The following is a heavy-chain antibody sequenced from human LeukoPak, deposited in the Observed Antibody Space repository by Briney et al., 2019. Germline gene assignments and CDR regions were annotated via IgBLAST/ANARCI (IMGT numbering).Heavy chain of an antibody. Sequence: PSETLSLTCTVSGGSISSSSYYWGWIRQPPGKGLEWIGGIYYSGSTYYNPSLKSRVTISVDTSKNQFSLKLSSVTAADTAVYYCARRSPDTAMVLEDYWGQGILVTVSS. V-gene: IGHV4-39*01. CDR2: IYYSGST. CDR3: ARRSPDTAMVLEDY. J-gene: IGHJ4*02. D-gene: IGHD5-18*01. CDR1: GGSISSSSYY.